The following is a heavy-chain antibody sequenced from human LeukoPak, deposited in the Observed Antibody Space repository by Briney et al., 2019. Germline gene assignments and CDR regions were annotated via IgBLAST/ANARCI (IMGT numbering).Heavy chain of an antibody. CDR1: GFTFDDYA. CDR2: ISWNSGSV. D-gene: IGHD4-23*01. V-gene: IGHV3-9*01. Sequence: PGGSLRLSCAASGFTFDDYAMHWVRQAPGKGLEWVSGISWNSGSVGYADSVKGRFTISRDNAKNSLYLQMNSLRAEDTALYYCASATVVTPVFDYWGQGTLVTVSS. CDR3: ASATVVTPVFDY. J-gene: IGHJ4*02.